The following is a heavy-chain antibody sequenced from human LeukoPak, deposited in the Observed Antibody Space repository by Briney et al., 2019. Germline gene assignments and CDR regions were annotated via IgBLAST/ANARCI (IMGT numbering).Heavy chain of an antibody. CDR2: ISAYNGNT. J-gene: IGHJ5*02. V-gene: IGHV1-18*01. CDR3: ARSAVVVVAATSSWFDP. Sequence: ASVKVSCKASGYTFTSYGISWVRQAPGQGLEWMGWISAYNGNTNYAQKLQGRVTMTTHTSTSTAYMELRSLRSDDTAVYYCARSAVVVVAATSSWFDPWGQGTLVTVSS. CDR1: GYTFTSYG. D-gene: IGHD2-15*01.